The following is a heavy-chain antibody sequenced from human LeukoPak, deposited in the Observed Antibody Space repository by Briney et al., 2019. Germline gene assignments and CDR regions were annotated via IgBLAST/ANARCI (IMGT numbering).Heavy chain of an antibody. J-gene: IGHJ4*02. CDR1: GYTFTGYY. Sequence: GASVKASCKASGYTFTGYYMHWVRQAPGQGLEWMGWINPESGGTNYAQKFQGRVTMTSDTSISTAYMELTSLRSDDTAVYYCARLPVIVGAWSPIDYWGQGTRVTVSS. D-gene: IGHD1-26*01. V-gene: IGHV1-2*02. CDR3: ARLPVIVGAWSPIDY. CDR2: INPESGGT.